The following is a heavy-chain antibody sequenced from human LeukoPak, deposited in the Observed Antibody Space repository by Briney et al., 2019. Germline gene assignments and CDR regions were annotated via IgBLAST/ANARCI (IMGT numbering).Heavy chain of an antibody. CDR2: ISWNSGSI. J-gene: IGHJ4*02. CDR3: AKAEGYYGSGSYDY. V-gene: IGHV3-9*01. Sequence: SLRLSCAASGFTFSSYSMNWVRQAPGKGLEWVSGISWNSGSIGYADSVKGRLTISRDNAKNSLYLQMNSLRAEDTALYYCAKAEGYYGSGSYDYWGQGTLVTVSS. D-gene: IGHD3-10*01. CDR1: GFTFSSYS.